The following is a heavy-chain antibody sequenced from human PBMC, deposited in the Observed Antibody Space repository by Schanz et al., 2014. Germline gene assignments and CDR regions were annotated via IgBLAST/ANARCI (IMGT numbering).Heavy chain of an antibody. J-gene: IGHJ3*02. CDR3: ARRDNYLSAFDI. Sequence: QVQLQQSGPGLVKPSQTLSLTCTVSGGSISSGGYYWSWIRQHPGKGLEWIGYIYYSGTPYYNPSRKSRVPISVDTSKNRVPQKLPSGTAADTAVFYCARRDNYLSAFDIWGQGTMVTVSS. CDR2: IYYSGTP. V-gene: IGHV4-31*03. CDR1: GGSISSGGYY. D-gene: IGHD4-4*01.